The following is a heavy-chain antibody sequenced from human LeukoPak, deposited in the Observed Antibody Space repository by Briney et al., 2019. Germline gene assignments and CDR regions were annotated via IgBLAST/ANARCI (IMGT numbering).Heavy chain of an antibody. D-gene: IGHD3-22*01. J-gene: IGHJ4*02. V-gene: IGHV3-21*01. CDR3: AREDYYDSSGYYYGGPYFDY. Sequence: PGGSLRLSCAASGFTFSSYSMNWVRQAPGKGLEWVSSISSSSSYIYYADSVKGRFTISRDNAKSSLYLQMNSLRAEDTAVYYCAREDYYDSSGYYYGGPYFDYWGQGTLVTVSS. CDR2: ISSSSSYI. CDR1: GFTFSSYS.